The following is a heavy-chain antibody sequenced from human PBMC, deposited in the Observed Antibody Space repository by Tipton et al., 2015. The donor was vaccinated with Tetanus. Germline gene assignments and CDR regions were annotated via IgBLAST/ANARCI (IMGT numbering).Heavy chain of an antibody. D-gene: IGHD3-3*01. V-gene: IGHV3-33*01. CDR1: GFTFNSFG. CDR2: IWYDGSRE. CDR3: VRERSLEWLGPVGL. Sequence: SGFTFNSFGMHWVRQAPGKGLEWVALIWYDGSREYYADPVKGRFTISRENSKNTVDLQMNSLRFEDTAIYYCVRERSLEWLGPVGLWGQGALVTVSS. J-gene: IGHJ5*02.